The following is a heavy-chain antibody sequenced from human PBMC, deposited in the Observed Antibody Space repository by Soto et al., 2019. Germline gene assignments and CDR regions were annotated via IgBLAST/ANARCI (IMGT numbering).Heavy chain of an antibody. J-gene: IGHJ4*02. CDR1: GFTFSIYA. CDR2: ISYDGTKT. CDR3: AKDGGPGRLWLWDPFDD. Sequence: QVQLVESGGGVVQPGRSLRVSCAASGFTFSIYAMHWVRQAPGTGLEWVAIISYDGTKTYYADSVKGRFTISRDNSKNTVYLQMNKLRDEDTAVYSCAKDGGPGRLWLWDPFDDWGEGTVVTVSP. D-gene: IGHD3-10*01. V-gene: IGHV3-30*18.